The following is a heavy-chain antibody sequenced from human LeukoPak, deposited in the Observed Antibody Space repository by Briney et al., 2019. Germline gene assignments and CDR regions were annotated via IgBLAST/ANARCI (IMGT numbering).Heavy chain of an antibody. D-gene: IGHD1-26*01. J-gene: IGHJ4*02. CDR2: IDYSGST. V-gene: IGHV4-59*01. CDR1: GGSISSYY. Sequence: PSETLSLTCTVSGGSISSYYWSWIRQPPGKGLEWIGFIDYSGSTNYNPSLKSRHTMSVDTSKNQFSLKLSSVTAADTAVYYCARIKVGATVDFWGQGTLVTVSS. CDR3: ARIKVGATVDF.